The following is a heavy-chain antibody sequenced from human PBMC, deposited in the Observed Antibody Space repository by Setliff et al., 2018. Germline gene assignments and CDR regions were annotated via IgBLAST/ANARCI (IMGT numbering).Heavy chain of an antibody. D-gene: IGHD2-21*01. V-gene: IGHV4-61*02. CDR2: IYTSGST. CDR3: ARTLLLSPYYFDY. CDR1: GGSISSGSYY. Sequence: PSETLSLTCTVSGGSISSGSYYWSWIRQPAGKGLEWIGRIYTSGSTNYNPSLKSRVTISADTSKNQFSLKLSSVTAADTAVYYCARTLLLSPYYFDYWGQGTLVTVSS. J-gene: IGHJ4*02.